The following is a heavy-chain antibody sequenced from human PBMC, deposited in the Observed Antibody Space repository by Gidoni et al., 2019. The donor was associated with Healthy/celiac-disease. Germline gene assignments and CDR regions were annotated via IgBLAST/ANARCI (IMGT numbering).Heavy chain of an antibody. CDR2: INPNSGGT. J-gene: IGHJ6*02. D-gene: IGHD1-26*01. CDR3: ARDKGDGMDV. Sequence: QLVQSVAEVKNPGSSVKVSCIASGYTFPGSYRHWLRQAPGQGLEWMEWINPNSGGTNYAQKFQGWVTMTRDTSISTAYMELSRLRSDDTAVYYCARDKGDGMDVWGQGTTVTVSS. CDR1: GYTFPGSY. V-gene: IGHV1-2*04.